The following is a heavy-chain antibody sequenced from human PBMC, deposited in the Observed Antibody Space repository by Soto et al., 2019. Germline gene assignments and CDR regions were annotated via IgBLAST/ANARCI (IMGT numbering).Heavy chain of an antibody. D-gene: IGHD2-15*01. CDR2: ISYDGSNK. CDR1: GFTFSSYA. CDR3: ARDHVVVAATFRASYYGMDV. Sequence: PGGSLRLSCAASGFTFSSYAMHWVRQAPGKGLEWVAVISYDGSNKYYADSVKGRFTISRDNSKNTLYLQMNSLRAEDTAVYYCARDHVVVAATFRASYYGMDVWGQGTTVTVSS. J-gene: IGHJ6*02. V-gene: IGHV3-30-3*01.